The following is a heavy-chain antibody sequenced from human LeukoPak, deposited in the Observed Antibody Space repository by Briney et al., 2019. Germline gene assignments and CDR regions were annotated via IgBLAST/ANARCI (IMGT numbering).Heavy chain of an antibody. Sequence: SETLSLTCTVSGGSISSYYWSWIRQPAGKGLEWIGRIYASGSTSYNPSLKSRVTMSVDTSKKQFSLKLSSVSAADTAVYYCASNGVTSAPFDYWGQGTLVTVSS. D-gene: IGHD2-8*01. CDR1: GGSISSYY. CDR3: ASNGVTSAPFDY. J-gene: IGHJ4*02. CDR2: IYASGST. V-gene: IGHV4-4*07.